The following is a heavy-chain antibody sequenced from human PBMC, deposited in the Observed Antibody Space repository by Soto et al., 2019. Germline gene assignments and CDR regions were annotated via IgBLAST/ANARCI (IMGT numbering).Heavy chain of an antibody. CDR3: ARGLPCARCYNF. CDR2: VNPKSGNT. Sequence: QVQLVQSGAEVKKPGASVKVSCKASGYTFTDFDINWVRQATGQGLEWMGWVNPKSGNTGYAPKFQGRVSMTRDTSTNPAYMEVSSLRSEDTAVYYCARGLPCARCYNFWGQGTLVTVSS. J-gene: IGHJ4*02. V-gene: IGHV1-8*01. D-gene: IGHD3-16*02. CDR1: GYTFTDFD.